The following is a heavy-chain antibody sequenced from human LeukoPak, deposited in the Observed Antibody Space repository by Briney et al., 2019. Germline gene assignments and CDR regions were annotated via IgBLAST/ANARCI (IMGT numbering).Heavy chain of an antibody. CDR2: ISYDGSNK. D-gene: IGHD3-22*01. CDR1: GFTFSSYA. J-gene: IGHJ4*02. V-gene: IGHV3-30*04. Sequence: PGGSLRLSCAASGFTFSSYAMHWVRQAPGKGLEWVAVISYDGSNKYYADSVKGRFTISRDNSKNTLYLQMNSLRAEDTAVYYCARPPAYYYDSSGPFDYWGQGTLVTVSS. CDR3: ARPPAYYYDSSGPFDY.